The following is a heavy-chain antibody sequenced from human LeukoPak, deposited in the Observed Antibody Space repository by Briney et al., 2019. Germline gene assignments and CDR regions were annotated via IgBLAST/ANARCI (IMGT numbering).Heavy chain of an antibody. CDR1: GGSISSYY. CDR3: ARHGASGSYLYYFDY. D-gene: IGHD1-26*01. J-gene: IGHJ4*02. V-gene: IGHV4-59*08. Sequence: PSETLSLTCTVSGGSISSYYWSWIRQTPRKGLEWIGYIYYSGSTNYNPSLKSRVTISVDTSKNQFSLKLSSVTAADTAVYFCARHGASGSYLYYFDYWGQGTLVTVSS. CDR2: IYYSGST.